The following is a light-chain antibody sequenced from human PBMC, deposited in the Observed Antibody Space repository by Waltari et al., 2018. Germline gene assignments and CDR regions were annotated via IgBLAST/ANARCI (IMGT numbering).Light chain of an antibody. CDR2: ENT. CDR3: GTWDSSLSGAV. CDR1: SSNIGNNS. J-gene: IGLJ7*01. V-gene: IGLV1-51*02. Sequence: QSVLTQPPSVSAAPGQRVTISCSGGSSNIGNNSVSWYRQFPGTAPKLLIYENTARPSGIPGRFSGYKSGTSATLDITGLQAGDEADYYCGTWDSSLSGAVFGGGTHLTVL.